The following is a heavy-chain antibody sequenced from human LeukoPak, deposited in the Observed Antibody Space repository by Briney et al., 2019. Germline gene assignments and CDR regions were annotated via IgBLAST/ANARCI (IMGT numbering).Heavy chain of an antibody. CDR1: GYTFTGYY. CDR3: ARAPSGSYAFDI. Sequence: ASAKVSCKASGYTFTGYYMHWVRQAPGQGLEWMGWINPNSGGTNYAQKFQGRVTMTRDTSISTAYMELSRLRSDDTAVYYCARAPSGSYAFDIWGQGTMVTVSS. D-gene: IGHD1-26*01. V-gene: IGHV1-2*02. CDR2: INPNSGGT. J-gene: IGHJ3*02.